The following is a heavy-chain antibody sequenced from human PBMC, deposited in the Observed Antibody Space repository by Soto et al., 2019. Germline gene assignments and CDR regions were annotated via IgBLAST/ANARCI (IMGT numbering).Heavy chain of an antibody. D-gene: IGHD3-22*01. V-gene: IGHV3-30-3*01. CDR1: GSGFSALA. J-gene: IGHJ4*02. CDR2: VFNDESSI. Sequence: HPGGSLRLSCTASGSGFSALAMHWIRQPPGKGLEWVAVVFNDESSISYAGSVKGRFTISRDNSRNTLYLQMTSLRLEDTALYYCATGAAYYYDTSRYWGQGTLVTVSS. CDR3: ATGAAYYYDTSRY.